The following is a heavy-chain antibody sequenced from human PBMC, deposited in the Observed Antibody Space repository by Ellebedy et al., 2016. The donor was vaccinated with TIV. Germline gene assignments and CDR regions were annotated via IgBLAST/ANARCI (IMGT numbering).Heavy chain of an antibody. CDR1: GFTFSIYG. V-gene: IGHV3-33*01. CDR3: YSGGY. CDR2: IWPDGSER. J-gene: IGHJ4*02. Sequence: GESLKISXAASGFTFSIYGMHWVRQAPGKGLEWVAVIWPDGSERYHADSLKGRLSISRDNSRNTVYLQLNSLRAEDTAVYYCYSGGYWGQGTLVTVSS. D-gene: IGHD2-21*01.